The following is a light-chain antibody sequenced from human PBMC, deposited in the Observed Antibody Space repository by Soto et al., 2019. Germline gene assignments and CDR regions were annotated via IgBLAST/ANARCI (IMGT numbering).Light chain of an antibody. CDR3: QHYNSYSEA. J-gene: IGKJ1*01. Sequence: DIQLTQSPSVLSGSVGDRVTITCRASQTISSWLAWYQQKPGKAPKLLIYKASTLKSGVPSRFSGSGSATEFTLTISSLQPADFETYYCQHYNSYSEAFGQGTKVDIK. V-gene: IGKV1-5*03. CDR2: KAS. CDR1: QTISSW.